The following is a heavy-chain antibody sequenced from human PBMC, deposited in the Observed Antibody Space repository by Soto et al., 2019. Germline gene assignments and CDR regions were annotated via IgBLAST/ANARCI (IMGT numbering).Heavy chain of an antibody. Sequence: GASVKVSCKASGGTFSSYTMSWVLQAPGQGLEWMGWIIPILGNTNYAQKFQGRVTMTRDTSITTAYMELSSLRPDDAAVYYCARGPASGDFDIWGQGTMVTVSS. CDR1: GGTFSSYT. J-gene: IGHJ3*02. CDR2: IIPILGNT. D-gene: IGHD3-3*01. V-gene: IGHV1-2*02. CDR3: ARGPASGDFDI.